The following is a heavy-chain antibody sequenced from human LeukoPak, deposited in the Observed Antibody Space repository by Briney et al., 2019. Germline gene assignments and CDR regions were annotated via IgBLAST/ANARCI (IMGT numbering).Heavy chain of an antibody. CDR3: ARGMATITE. V-gene: IGHV4-30-2*01. CDR2: IYHSGST. J-gene: IGHJ4*02. CDR1: GGSISSGGYP. Sequence: SETLSFTCAVSGGSISSGGYPWSWIRQPPGKGLEWSGYIYHSGSTYYNPSLKSRVTISVDRSKNPFSLKLSSVTAADTAVYYCARGMATITEWGQGTLVTVSS. D-gene: IGHD5-24*01.